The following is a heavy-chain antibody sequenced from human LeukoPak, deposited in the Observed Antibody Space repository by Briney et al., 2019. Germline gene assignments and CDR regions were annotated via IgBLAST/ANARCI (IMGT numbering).Heavy chain of an antibody. V-gene: IGHV1-69*05. CDR3: AVCSGGSCYSRSFDY. CDR1: GGTFSSYA. Sequence: SVKVSCKASGGTFSSYAISWVRQAPGQGLEWMGGIIPIFGTANYAQKFQGRVTFTTDESTSTAYMELSSLRSEDTAVYYCAVCSGGSCYSRSFDYWGQGTLVTVSS. D-gene: IGHD2-15*01. CDR2: IIPIFGTA. J-gene: IGHJ4*02.